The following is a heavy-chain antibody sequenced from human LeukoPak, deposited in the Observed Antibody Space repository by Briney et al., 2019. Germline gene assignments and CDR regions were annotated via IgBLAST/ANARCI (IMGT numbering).Heavy chain of an antibody. V-gene: IGHV1-2*02. CDR2: INPNSGGT. CDR1: GYTFTGYY. J-gene: IGHJ5*02. D-gene: IGHD4-23*01. Sequence: ASVKVSCKASGYTFTGYYILWVRQAPGQGLEWMGWINPNSGGTNYAQKFQGRVTMTRDTSIGTVYMELSSLRSDDTAVYYCSRDFLGGWFEPWGQGTLVTVSS. CDR3: SRDFLGGWFEP.